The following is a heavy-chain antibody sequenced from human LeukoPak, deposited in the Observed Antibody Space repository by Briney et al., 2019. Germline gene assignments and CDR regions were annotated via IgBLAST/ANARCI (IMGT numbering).Heavy chain of an antibody. CDR3: ARGPVDCSSTSCHPWWFDP. D-gene: IGHD2-2*01. J-gene: IGHJ5*02. Sequence: SETLSLTCTVSGGSISSGGYYWSWIRQHPGTGLEWIGYIYYSGSTYYNPSLKSRVTISVDTSKNQFSLKLSSVTAADTAVYYCARGPVDCSSTSCHPWWFDPWGQGTLVTVSS. V-gene: IGHV4-31*03. CDR2: IYYSGST. CDR1: GGSISSGGYY.